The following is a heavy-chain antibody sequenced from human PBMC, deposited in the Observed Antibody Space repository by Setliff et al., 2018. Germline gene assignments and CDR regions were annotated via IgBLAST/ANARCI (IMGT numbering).Heavy chain of an antibody. CDR2: INTNTGNP. J-gene: IGHJ2*01. Sequence: ASVKVSCKASGYTFTSYDINWVRQAPGQGLEWMGWINTNTGNPTYAQGFTGRFVFSLDTSVSTAYLQISSLKAEDTAVYYCARPYSSSARWYFDLWGRGTLVTVSS. CDR1: GYTFTSYD. CDR3: ARPYSSSARWYFDL. D-gene: IGHD6-6*01. V-gene: IGHV7-4-1*02.